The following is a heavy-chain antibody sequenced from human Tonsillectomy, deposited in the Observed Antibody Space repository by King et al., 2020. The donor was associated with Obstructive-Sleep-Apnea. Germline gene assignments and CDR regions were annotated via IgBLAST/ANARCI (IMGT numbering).Heavy chain of an antibody. CDR3: ARMEAHYDILTGYSPNWFDP. CDR2: IYYSGST. D-gene: IGHD3-9*01. V-gene: IGHV4-39*01. J-gene: IGHJ5*02. CDR1: GGSISSSSYY. Sequence: QLQESGPGLVKPSETLSLTCTVSGGSISSSSYYWGWIRQPPGKGLEWIGSIYYSGSTYYNPSLKSRVTISVDTSKNQLSLKLSSVTAADTAVYYCARMEAHYDILTGYSPNWFDPWGQGTLVTVSS.